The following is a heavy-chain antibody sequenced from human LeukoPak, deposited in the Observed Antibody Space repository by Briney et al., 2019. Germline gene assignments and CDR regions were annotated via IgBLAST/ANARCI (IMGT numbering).Heavy chain of an antibody. CDR2: INWNGGST. CDR3: ARGQQLPHYYYYGMDV. J-gene: IGHJ6*02. CDR1: GFTFDDYG. Sequence: GGSLRLSCAASGFTFDDYGMSWVRQAPGKGLEWVSGINWNGGSTGYADSVKGRFTISRDNAKNSLYLQMNSLRAEDTALYHCARGQQLPHYYYYGMDVWGQGTTVTVSS. D-gene: IGHD6-13*01. V-gene: IGHV3-20*01.